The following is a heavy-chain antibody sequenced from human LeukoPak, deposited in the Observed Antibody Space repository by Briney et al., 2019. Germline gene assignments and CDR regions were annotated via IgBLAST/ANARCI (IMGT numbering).Heavy chain of an antibody. D-gene: IGHD3-3*01. V-gene: IGHV3-21*01. CDR2: ISTSSSYI. CDR3: ARRGWSDY. CDR1: GFTFSAYS. J-gene: IGHJ4*02. Sequence: PGGSLRLSCAASGFTFSAYSMNWVRQAPGKGLEWVAFISTSSSYIYYADSVKGRFTISRDNAKNSLYLQMNSLRAEDTAVYYCARRGWSDYWGQGTLVTVSS.